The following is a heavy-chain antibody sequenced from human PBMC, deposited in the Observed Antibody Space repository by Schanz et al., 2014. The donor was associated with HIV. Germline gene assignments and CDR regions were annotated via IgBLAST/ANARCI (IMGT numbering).Heavy chain of an antibody. Sequence: VQLVESGGGVVQPGRSLRLSCAAFGLTFDDYAMHWVRQVPGKGLEWVSGINWNSGRIGYADSVKGRFTISRDNAKNSLYLQMNSLRAEDSAVYYCAKALTSSAAGNFDPWGQGTLVTVSS. CDR1: GLTFDDYA. CDR3: AKALTSSAAGNFDP. J-gene: IGHJ5*02. D-gene: IGHD6-13*01. V-gene: IGHV3-9*01. CDR2: INWNSGRI.